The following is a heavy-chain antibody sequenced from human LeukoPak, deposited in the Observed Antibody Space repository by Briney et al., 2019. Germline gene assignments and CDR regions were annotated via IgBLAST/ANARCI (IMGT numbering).Heavy chain of an antibody. CDR2: ISSSSSYI. V-gene: IGHV3-21*01. CDR1: GFTFSSYS. Sequence: GGSLRLSCAASGFTFSSYSMNWVRQAPGKGLEWVSSISSSSSYIYYADSVKGRFTISRDNAKSSLYLQMNSLRADDTAVYYCARDSDLPTGPDAFDIWGQGTMVIVSS. J-gene: IGHJ3*02. CDR3: ARDSDLPTGPDAFDI. D-gene: IGHD1-14*01.